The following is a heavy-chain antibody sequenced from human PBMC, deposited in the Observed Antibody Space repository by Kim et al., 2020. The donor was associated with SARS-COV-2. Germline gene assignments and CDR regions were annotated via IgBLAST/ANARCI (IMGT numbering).Heavy chain of an antibody. V-gene: IGHV3-33*08. CDR2: IWFDGSKT. CDR1: RFNFGGYG. Sequence: GGSLRLSCAASRFNFGGYGMHWVRQAPGKGLEWVALIWFDGSKTYHTDSVKGRFTISRDNSKNTLYLQMNSLRVEDTAVYYCARLNGDYGRYTMDVWGQGTRVSVSS. J-gene: IGHJ6*02. D-gene: IGHD4-17*01. CDR3: ARLNGDYGRYTMDV.